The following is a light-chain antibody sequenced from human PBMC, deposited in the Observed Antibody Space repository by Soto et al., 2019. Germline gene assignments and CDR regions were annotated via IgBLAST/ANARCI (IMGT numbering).Light chain of an antibody. V-gene: IGKV1-5*03. CDR1: QSIINW. Sequence: DIQMTQSPSTLSASEGDRVTITCRASQSIINWLAWYQQKPGKAPKLLISKATNLKSGVPSRFSGTGSGTEFTLTISSLQPDDFASYYCQQYDSYPFTFGGGTKVEI. CDR3: QQYDSYPFT. J-gene: IGKJ4*01. CDR2: KAT.